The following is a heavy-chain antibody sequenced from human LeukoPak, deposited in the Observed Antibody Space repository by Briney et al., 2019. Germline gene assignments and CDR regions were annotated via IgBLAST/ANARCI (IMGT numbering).Heavy chain of an antibody. CDR3: ARDGIVSRFGELAP. CDR1: GYTFTSYG. V-gene: IGHV1-18*04. CDR2: ISAYNGNT. J-gene: IGHJ5*02. Sequence: ASVKVSCKASGYTFTSYGISWVRQAPGQGLEWMGWISAYNGNTNYAQKLRGRVTMTTDTSTSTAYMELRSLRSDDTAVYYCARDGIVSRFGELAPWGQGTLVTVSS. D-gene: IGHD3-10*01.